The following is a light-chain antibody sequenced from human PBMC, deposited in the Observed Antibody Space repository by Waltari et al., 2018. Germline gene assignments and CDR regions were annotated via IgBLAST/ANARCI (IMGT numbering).Light chain of an antibody. Sequence: QSALTQPASVSASPGQPITISCSGTSSDVGAYNLVSWYRPYPGKAPQLIIYDVRTRPSGISDRFSGDKSDNTASLTISGLRAEDEADYYCSSYTLTDTRVFGGGT. CDR3: SSYTLTDTRV. CDR1: SSDVGAYNL. V-gene: IGLV2-14*01. CDR2: DVR. J-gene: IGLJ3*02.